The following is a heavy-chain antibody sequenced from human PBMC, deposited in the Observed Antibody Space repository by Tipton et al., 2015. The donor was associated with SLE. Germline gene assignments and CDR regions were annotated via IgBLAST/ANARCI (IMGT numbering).Heavy chain of an antibody. CDR1: GGSISGTDYY. Sequence: TLSLTCSVSGGSISGTDYYWDWIRQPPGTGPEWIGRITNNGNTYYIPSLQSRVTMSVDTSKNHFSLKLSSVTAADTAVYYCARARGVLGGSGWYFELWGRGTLVTVSS. CDR3: ARARGVLGGSGWYFEL. V-gene: IGHV4-39*02. CDR2: ITNNGNT. J-gene: IGHJ2*01. D-gene: IGHD1-26*01.